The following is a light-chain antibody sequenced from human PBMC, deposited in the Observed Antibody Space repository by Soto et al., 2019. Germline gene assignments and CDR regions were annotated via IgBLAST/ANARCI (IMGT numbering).Light chain of an antibody. Sequence: HSALTQPPSASGTPGQRVTISCSGTRFNIGSNTVNWYQQLPGTAPKLLISSNDRRPSGVPDRFSGSKSGTSASLAIRGLQSEDEADYYCAAWDDSVKGPVFGGGTKLTVL. CDR2: SND. CDR1: RFNIGSNT. CDR3: AAWDDSVKGPV. J-gene: IGLJ2*01. V-gene: IGLV1-44*01.